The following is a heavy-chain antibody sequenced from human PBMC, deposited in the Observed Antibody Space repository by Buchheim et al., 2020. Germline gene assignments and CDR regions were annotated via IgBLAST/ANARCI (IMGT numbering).Heavy chain of an antibody. CDR2: INPKRCGT. D-gene: IGHD3-10*02. J-gene: IGHJ4*02. CDR3: ARGMIGGTRFDY. V-gene: IGHV1-2*04. Sequence: QVQLVQSGAEVKKPGASVKVSCKASGYTFTGYYMHWVRQAPGQGLEWMVWINPKRCGTNYAQRFRGWVTMTRDTSISTAYMELSRLRSDDTAVYYCARGMIGGTRFDYWGQGTL. CDR1: GYTFTGYY.